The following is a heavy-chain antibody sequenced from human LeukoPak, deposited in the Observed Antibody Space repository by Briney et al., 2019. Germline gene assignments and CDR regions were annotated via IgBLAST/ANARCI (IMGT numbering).Heavy chain of an antibody. Sequence: GGSLRLSCAASGFTFSGYGIHWVRQAPGKGLEWVAMIWHDGSHDSYADSVRGRLTISRDTSKNTMVLQINSLRVEDTAVFYCARGGSPFYWGRGTPVTVSS. CDR3: ARGGSPFY. CDR2: IWHDGSHD. V-gene: IGHV3-33*01. CDR1: GFTFSGYG. D-gene: IGHD3-10*01. J-gene: IGHJ4*02.